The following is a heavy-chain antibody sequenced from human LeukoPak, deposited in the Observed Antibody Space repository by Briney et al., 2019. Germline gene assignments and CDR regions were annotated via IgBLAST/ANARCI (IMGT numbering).Heavy chain of an antibody. CDR2: ISAYNGNT. CDR1: GYTFTSYG. Sequence: ASVKVSCKASGYTFTSYGISWVRQAPGQGLEWMGWISAYNGNTNYAQKLQGRVTMTTDTSTSTAYMELRSLRSEDTAVYYCARHPRFDSSSWYPWFDPWGQGTLVTVSS. D-gene: IGHD6-13*01. V-gene: IGHV1-18*01. CDR3: ARHPRFDSSSWYPWFDP. J-gene: IGHJ5*02.